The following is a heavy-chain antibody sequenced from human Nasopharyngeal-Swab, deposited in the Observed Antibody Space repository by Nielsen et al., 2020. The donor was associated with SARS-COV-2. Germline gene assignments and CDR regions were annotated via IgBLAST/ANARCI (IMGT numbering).Heavy chain of an antibody. Sequence: SETLSLTCTVSGGSISSSSYYWGWIRQPPGKGLEWIGSIYYSGSTYYNPSLKSRVTISVDTSKNQFSLKLSSVTAADTAVYYCAREVVTDGYSSSWYYYYGMDAWGQGTTVTVSS. V-gene: IGHV4-39*07. CDR1: GGSISSSSYY. CDR2: IYYSGST. CDR3: AREVVTDGYSSSWYYYYGMDA. D-gene: IGHD6-13*01. J-gene: IGHJ6*02.